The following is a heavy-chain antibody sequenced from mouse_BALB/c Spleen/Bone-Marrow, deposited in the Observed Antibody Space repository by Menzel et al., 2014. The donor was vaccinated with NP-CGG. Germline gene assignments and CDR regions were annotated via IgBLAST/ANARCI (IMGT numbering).Heavy chain of an antibody. Sequence: VQLQQSGPGLVKPSQSLSLTCTVTGYSITSDYAWNWTRQFPGNKLEWMGYINYSGSTSYNPSLKSRISITRDTSKNQFFLQLNSVTTEDTGTYYCTRLYYYGSSYFDYWGQGTTLTVSS. CDR2: INYSGST. D-gene: IGHD1-1*01. CDR1: GYSITSDYA. J-gene: IGHJ2*01. V-gene: IGHV3-2*02. CDR3: TRLYYYGSSYFDY.